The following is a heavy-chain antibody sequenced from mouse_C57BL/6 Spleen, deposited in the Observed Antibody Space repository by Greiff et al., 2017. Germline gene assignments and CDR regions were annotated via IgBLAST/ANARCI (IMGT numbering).Heavy chain of an antibody. D-gene: IGHD2-4*01. CDR1: GYTFTSYW. CDR3: ARAGDCDYDVLAY. V-gene: IGHV1-72*01. J-gene: IGHJ3*01. CDR2: IDPNSGGT. Sequence: VQLQQSGAELVKPGASVKLSCKASGYTFTSYWMHWVKQRPGRGLEWIGRIDPNSGGTKYNEKFKSKATLTVDKPSSTAYMQLSSLTSEDAAVYDCARAGDCDYDVLAYWGQGTLVTVSA.